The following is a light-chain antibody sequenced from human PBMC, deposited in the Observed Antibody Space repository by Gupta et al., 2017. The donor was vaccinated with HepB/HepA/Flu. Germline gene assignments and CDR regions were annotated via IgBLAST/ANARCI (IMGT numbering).Light chain of an antibody. CDR2: EVT. J-gene: IGLJ2*01. CDR1: SSDIGTYNR. Sequence: QSALTQPPSVSGSPGQSVTISCTGTSSDIGTYNRDSWYQQPPGTAPKLMIYEVTHRPSGVPDRFSGSKSGNTASLTISGLQAEDEADYYCSSYTMSRTVIFGGGTRLTVL. CDR3: SSYTMSRTVI. V-gene: IGLV2-18*02.